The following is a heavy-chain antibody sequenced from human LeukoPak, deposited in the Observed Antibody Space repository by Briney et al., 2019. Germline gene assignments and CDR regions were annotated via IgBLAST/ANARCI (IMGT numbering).Heavy chain of an antibody. CDR2: IYYSGST. J-gene: IGHJ4*02. V-gene: IGHV4-59*01. D-gene: IGHD3-3*01. CDR1: GGSISGYY. CDR3: ARVMYYDFWSGYGAYFDY. Sequence: SETLSLTCTVSGGSISGYYWSWIRQPPGKGLEWIGYIYYSGSTNYNPSLKSRVTISVDTSKNQFSLKLSSATAADTAVYYCARVMYYDFWSGYGAYFDYWGQGTLVTVSS.